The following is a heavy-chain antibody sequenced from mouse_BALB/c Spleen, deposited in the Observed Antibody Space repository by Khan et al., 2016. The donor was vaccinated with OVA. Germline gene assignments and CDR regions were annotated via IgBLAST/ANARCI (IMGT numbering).Heavy chain of an antibody. V-gene: IGHV1-9*01. CDR1: GYTFSDYW. J-gene: IGHJ2*01. D-gene: IGHD1-1*01. CDR3: ARVNYGSRDYFDY. CDR2: ILPGSGSS. Sequence: QVQLKQSGAELMKPGASVKISCKATGYTFSDYWLEWVKQRPGHGLEWIGEILPGSGSSNYNEKFKGKATFTADISSKTTYMQLSSLTSEDSAVYYCARVNYGSRDYFDYWGQGTTLTVSA.